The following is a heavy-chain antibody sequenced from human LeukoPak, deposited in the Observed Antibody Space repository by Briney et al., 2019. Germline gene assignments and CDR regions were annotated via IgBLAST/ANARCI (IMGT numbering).Heavy chain of an antibody. CDR2: ISKDGSDK. V-gene: IGHV3-30-3*01. J-gene: IGHJ4*02. D-gene: IGHD1-7*01. CDR1: GCTFSDYA. CDR3: ARDYWWNYDY. Sequence: GGSLRLSCAASGCTFSDYAMHWVRQAPGKGLEWVAVISKDGSDKYYPGSVRGRFTISRDNSKNTNYLQMDSLRAEDTAIHYCARDYWWNYDYWGQGTLVTVSS.